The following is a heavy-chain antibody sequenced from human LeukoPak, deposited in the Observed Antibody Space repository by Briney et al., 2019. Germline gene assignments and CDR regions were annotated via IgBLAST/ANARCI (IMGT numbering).Heavy chain of an antibody. CDR3: ARGGSAAAGTTY. D-gene: IGHD6-13*01. CDR1: GFTFSSYS. Sequence: PGGSLRLSCTASGFTFSSYSLNWVRQAPGKGLEWVSSVSTGSNYIYYADSVKGRFTISRDNDKNSLYLQMNSLRVEDTAVYYCARGGSAAAGTTYWGQGTLVTVSS. CDR2: VSTGSNYI. V-gene: IGHV3-21*01. J-gene: IGHJ4*02.